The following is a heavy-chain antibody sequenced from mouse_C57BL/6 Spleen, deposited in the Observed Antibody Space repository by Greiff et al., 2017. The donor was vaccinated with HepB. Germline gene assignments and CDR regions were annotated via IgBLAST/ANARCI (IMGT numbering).Heavy chain of an antibody. J-gene: IGHJ2*01. CDR3: ARGGLRGYFDY. D-gene: IGHD2-4*01. V-gene: IGHV5-4*01. Sequence: EVQRVESGGGLVKPGGSLKLSCAASGFTFSSYAMSWVRQTPEKRLEWVATISDGGSYTYYPDNVKGRFTISRDKAKNNLYLQMSHLKSEDTAMYYCARGGLRGYFDYWGQGTTLTVSS. CDR1: GFTFSSYA. CDR2: ISDGGSYT.